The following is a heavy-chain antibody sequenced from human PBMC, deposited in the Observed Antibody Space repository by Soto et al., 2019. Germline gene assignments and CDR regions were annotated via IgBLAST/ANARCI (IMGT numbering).Heavy chain of an antibody. D-gene: IGHD1-26*01. CDR3: AGALGIVGSTKYLDS. CDR2: IKQDGSEK. CDR1: GFTFSSYW. Sequence: GGSLRLSCAASGFTFSSYWMSWVRQAPGKGLEWVANIKQDGSEKYYVDSVKGRFTISRDNAKNSLYLQMNSLRAEDRAMYYCAGALGIVGSTKYLDSWGQGTLVTVSS. J-gene: IGHJ4*02. V-gene: IGHV3-7*05.